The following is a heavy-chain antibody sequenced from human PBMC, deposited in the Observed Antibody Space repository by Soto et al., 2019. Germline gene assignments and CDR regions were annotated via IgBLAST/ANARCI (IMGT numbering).Heavy chain of an antibody. CDR3: ARGGSESSAWYPWFDP. Sequence: QVQLLESGGALVKPGGSLRPSCGASGFKFSDYYMSWIRQAPGKGLEWVSYISSSGSTIHYAESVKGRFTISRDNANNSLFLQMNSLKDEDTAVYFCARGGSESSAWYPWFDPWGQGTLVTVSS. D-gene: IGHD6-19*01. J-gene: IGHJ5*02. CDR1: GFKFSDYY. CDR2: ISSSGSTI. V-gene: IGHV3-11*01.